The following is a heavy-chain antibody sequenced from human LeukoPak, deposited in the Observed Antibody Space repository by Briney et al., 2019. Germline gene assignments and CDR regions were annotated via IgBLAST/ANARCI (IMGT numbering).Heavy chain of an antibody. CDR3: ARDWVYKIDY. CDR2: ISHDGII. CDR1: GFTFSSYA. Sequence: GGSLRLSCAASGFTFSSYAMSWVRQAPGKGLVWVSRISHDGIISYADSVKGRFTISKDNAKNTLILQMNSLRVEDTAVYYCARDWVYKIDYWGRGTLVTVSS. J-gene: IGHJ4*02. V-gene: IGHV3-74*01. D-gene: IGHD5-24*01.